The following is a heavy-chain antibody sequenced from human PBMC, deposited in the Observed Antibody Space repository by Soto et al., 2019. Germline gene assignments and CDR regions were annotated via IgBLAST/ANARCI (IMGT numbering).Heavy chain of an antibody. D-gene: IGHD6-6*01. Sequence: PSEDPVPHLRCLWWVLQWLLLELDPPAPGKGLEWIGEINHSGSTNYNPSLKSRVTISVDTSKNQFSLKLSSVTAADTAVYYCARGGRIAARHWFDPWGQGTLVTVSS. CDR1: WVLQWLL. V-gene: IGHV4-34*01. CDR2: INHSGST. J-gene: IGHJ5*02. CDR3: ARGGRIAARHWFDP.